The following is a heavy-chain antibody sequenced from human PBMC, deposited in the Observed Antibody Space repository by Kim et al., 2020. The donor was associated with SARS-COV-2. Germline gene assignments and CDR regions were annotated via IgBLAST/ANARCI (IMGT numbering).Heavy chain of an antibody. CDR1: GLSFSSYA. J-gene: IGHJ4*02. V-gene: IGHV3-30-3*01. Sequence: GGSLRLSCAASGLSFSSYAMHWVRQAPGKGLEWVAVISYDGSNKYHADSVKGRFSISRDNSKNMLYLQMNSLRPEDTAVYYCARDGGFDSWGQGTLVTVSS. CDR3: ARDGGFDS. D-gene: IGHD3-3*01. CDR2: ISYDGSNK.